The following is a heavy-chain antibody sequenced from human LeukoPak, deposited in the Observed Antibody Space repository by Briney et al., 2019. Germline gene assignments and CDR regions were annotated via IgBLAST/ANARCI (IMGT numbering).Heavy chain of an antibody. Sequence: SETLSLTRADYGGSFSGYYRSRIRQTPGKGLEWIGEINHSGRTNYNPSLKRRVTISVDTSKTQFSLKLSSVTAADTAVYYCARVERYSYYPLPYGMDVWGQGTTVTVSS. CDR2: INHSGRT. V-gene: IGHV4-34*01. CDR1: GGSFSGYY. CDR3: ARVERYSYYPLPYGMDV. J-gene: IGHJ6*02. D-gene: IGHD5-18*01.